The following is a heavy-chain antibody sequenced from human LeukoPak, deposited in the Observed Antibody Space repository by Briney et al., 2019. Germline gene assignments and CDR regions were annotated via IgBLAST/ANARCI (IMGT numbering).Heavy chain of an antibody. D-gene: IGHD3-10*01. Sequence: ASVKVSCKASGYTFTGYYMHWVRQAPGQGLEWMGWINPNSGGTNYAQKFQGRVTMTRDTSISTAYMELSRLRSDDTAVYYCARGLSRITMVRGVIWTFDYWGQGTLVTVSS. CDR2: INPNSGGT. V-gene: IGHV1-2*02. CDR3: ARGLSRITMVRGVIWTFDY. CDR1: GYTFTGYY. J-gene: IGHJ4*02.